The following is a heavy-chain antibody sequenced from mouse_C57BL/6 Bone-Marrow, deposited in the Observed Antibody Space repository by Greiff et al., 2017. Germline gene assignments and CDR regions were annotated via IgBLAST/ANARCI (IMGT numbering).Heavy chain of an antibody. CDR2: IWSGGST. Sequence: VKLVESGPGLVQPSQSLSITCTVSGFSLTSYGVHWVRQSPGKGLEWLGVIWSGGSTDYNAALISRLSISKDNSKSKVFFNMNSLQADDTAIYYCATKRDFCSLDYWGQGTSVTVSS. CDR1: GFSLTSYG. J-gene: IGHJ4*01. CDR3: ATKRDFCSLDY. V-gene: IGHV2-2*01.